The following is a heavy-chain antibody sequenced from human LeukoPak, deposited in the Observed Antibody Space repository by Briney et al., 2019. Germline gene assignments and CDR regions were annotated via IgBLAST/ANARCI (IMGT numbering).Heavy chain of an antibody. V-gene: IGHV3-33*01. CDR1: GFTFSSYG. CDR2: IWYDGSNK. Sequence: GTSLRLSCAASGFTFSSYGMHWLRQAPGKGLEWVAVIWYDGSNKYYADSVKGRFTISRDNSKNTLYLQMNSLRAEDTAVYYCARDLVPPDCSGGSCYYYYYYGMDVWGQGTTVTVSS. J-gene: IGHJ6*02. CDR3: ARDLVPPDCSGGSCYYYYYYGMDV. D-gene: IGHD2-15*01.